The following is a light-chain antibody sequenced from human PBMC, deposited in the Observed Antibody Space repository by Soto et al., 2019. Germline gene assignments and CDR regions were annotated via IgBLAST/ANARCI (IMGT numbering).Light chain of an antibody. CDR2: GAS. J-gene: IGKJ1*01. CDR3: QQYGSSGT. Sequence: EIVMTQSPATLSVSPGGRATLSCRASQSVSNNYLAWYQQKPGRAPRLLIYGASNRATGIPDRFSGSGSGTDFTLTISRLEPEDFAVYYCQQYGSSGTFGQGTKVDIK. V-gene: IGKV3-20*01. CDR1: QSVSNNY.